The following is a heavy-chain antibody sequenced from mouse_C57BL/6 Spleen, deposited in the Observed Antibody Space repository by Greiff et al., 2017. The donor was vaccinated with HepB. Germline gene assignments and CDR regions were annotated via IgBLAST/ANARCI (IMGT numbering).Heavy chain of an antibody. D-gene: IGHD3-3*01. CDR2: IDPSDSYT. J-gene: IGHJ3*01. CDR3: ARRDAGTGFAY. V-gene: IGHV1-69*01. CDR1: GYTFTSYW. Sequence: QVQLQQPGAELVMPGASVKLSCKASGYTFTSYWMHWVKQRPGQGLEWIGEIDPSDSYTNYNQKFKGKSTLTVDKSSSTAYMQLSSLTSEDSAVYSSARRDAGTGFAYWGQGTLVTVSA.